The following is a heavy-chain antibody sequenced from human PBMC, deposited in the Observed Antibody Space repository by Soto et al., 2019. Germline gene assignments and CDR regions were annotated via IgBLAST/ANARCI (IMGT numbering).Heavy chain of an antibody. CDR3: AREALKDIVVVVAALDY. Sequence: EVQLVESGGGLVQPGGSLRLSCAASGFTFSSYWMSWVRQAPGKGLEWVANIKQDGSEKYYVDSVKGRVTISRDNAKNSLYLQMNSLRAEDTAVYYCAREALKDIVVVVAALDYWGQGTLVTVSS. V-gene: IGHV3-7*01. D-gene: IGHD2-15*01. CDR1: GFTFSSYW. CDR2: IKQDGSEK. J-gene: IGHJ4*02.